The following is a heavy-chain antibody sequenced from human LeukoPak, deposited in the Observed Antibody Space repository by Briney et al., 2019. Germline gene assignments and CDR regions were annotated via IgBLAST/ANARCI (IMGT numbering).Heavy chain of an antibody. Sequence: VASVKVSCKASGGTFSSYAISWVRQAPGQGLEWMGGIIPIFGTANYAQKFQGRVTITTDESTSTAYMELSSLRSEDTAVYYCARGGYCGGDCYSVYFDYWGQGTLVTVSP. D-gene: IGHD2-21*02. V-gene: IGHV1-69*05. J-gene: IGHJ4*02. CDR3: ARGGYCGGDCYSVYFDY. CDR1: GGTFSSYA. CDR2: IIPIFGTA.